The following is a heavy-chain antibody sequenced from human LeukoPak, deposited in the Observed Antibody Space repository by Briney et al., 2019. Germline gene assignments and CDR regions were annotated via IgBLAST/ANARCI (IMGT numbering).Heavy chain of an antibody. J-gene: IGHJ4*02. D-gene: IGHD4-23*01. CDR2: ISGSGGST. Sequence: GGSLRLSCAASGFTFSSYAMSWVRQAPGKGLEWVSAISGSGGSTYYADSVKGRFTISRDSSKNTLYLQMNSLRAEDTAVYYCAKDLEMTTVVTGPFDYWGQGTLVTVSS. V-gene: IGHV3-23*01. CDR3: AKDLEMTTVVTGPFDY. CDR1: GFTFSSYA.